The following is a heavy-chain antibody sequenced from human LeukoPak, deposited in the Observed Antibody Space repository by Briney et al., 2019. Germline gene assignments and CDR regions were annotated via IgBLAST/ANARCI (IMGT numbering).Heavy chain of an antibody. CDR3: ARSSADCTNGVCYGGYYYYYYMDV. V-gene: IGHV4-61*05. Sequence: PSETLSLTCTVSGGSISSSSYYWGWLRQPPGKGLEWIGYIYTSGSTNYNPSLKSRVTISVDTSKNRFSLKLSSVTAADTAVYYCARSSADCTNGVCYGGYYYYYYMDVWGKGTTVTVSS. CDR1: GGSISSSSYY. CDR2: IYTSGST. J-gene: IGHJ6*03. D-gene: IGHD2-8*01.